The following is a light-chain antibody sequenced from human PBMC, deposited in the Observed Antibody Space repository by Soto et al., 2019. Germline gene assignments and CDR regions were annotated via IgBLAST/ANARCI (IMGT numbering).Light chain of an antibody. Sequence: EIVFTQSPGTLSLSPGERATLSCRASQSVSSSYLAWYQQKPGQAPRLLIYGASSRATGIPDRFSGSGSGTDFTLTISRLEPEDFAVYYCQQYGSSLYTFGQGTKVDIK. V-gene: IGKV3-20*01. CDR3: QQYGSSLYT. CDR2: GAS. J-gene: IGKJ2*01. CDR1: QSVSSSY.